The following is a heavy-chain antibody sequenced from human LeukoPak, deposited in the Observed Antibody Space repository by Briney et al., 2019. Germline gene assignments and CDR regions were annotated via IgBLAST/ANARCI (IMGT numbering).Heavy chain of an antibody. CDR3: ARGARYDFWSAIDY. V-gene: IGHV1-2*02. Sequence: APVKVSCKASGYTFTGYYMHWVRQAPGQGLEWMGWINPNSGGTNYAQKFQGRVTMTRDTSISTAYMELSRLRSDDTAVYYCARGARYDFWSAIDYWGQGTLVTVSS. CDR1: GYTFTGYY. J-gene: IGHJ4*02. D-gene: IGHD3-3*01. CDR2: INPNSGGT.